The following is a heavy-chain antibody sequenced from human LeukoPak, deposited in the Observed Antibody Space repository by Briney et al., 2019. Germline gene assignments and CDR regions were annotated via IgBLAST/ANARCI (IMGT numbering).Heavy chain of an antibody. V-gene: IGHV4-39*01. Sequence: PSETLSLTCTVSGGSISSSSYYWGWTRQPPGKGLEWIGSIYYSGSTYYNPSLKSRVTISVDTSKNQFSLKLSSVTAADTAVYYCARPFMVRGVMDAFDIWGQGTMVTVSS. CDR1: GGSISSSSYY. CDR2: IYYSGST. J-gene: IGHJ3*02. CDR3: ARPFMVRGVMDAFDI. D-gene: IGHD3-10*01.